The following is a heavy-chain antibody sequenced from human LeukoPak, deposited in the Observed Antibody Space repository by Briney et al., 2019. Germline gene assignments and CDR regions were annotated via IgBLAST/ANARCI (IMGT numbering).Heavy chain of an antibody. J-gene: IGHJ4*02. V-gene: IGHV1-2*02. D-gene: IGHD6-13*01. CDR1: GYTFTGYY. CDR2: INPNSGGT. Sequence: ASVKVSCKASGYTFTGYYMHWVRQAPGQGLEWMGWINPNSGGTNYAQKLQGRVTMTTDTSTSTAYMELRSLRSDDTAVYYCARGGIGSSWYGGYFDYWGQGTLVTVSS. CDR3: ARGGIGSSWYGGYFDY.